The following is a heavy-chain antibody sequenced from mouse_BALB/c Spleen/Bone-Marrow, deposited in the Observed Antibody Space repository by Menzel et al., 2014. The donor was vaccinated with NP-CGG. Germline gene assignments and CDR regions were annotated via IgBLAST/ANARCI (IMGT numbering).Heavy chain of an antibody. J-gene: IGHJ2*01. D-gene: IGHD1-1*01. CDR1: GFTFTDYY. CDR3: ARDMGGLLFDS. CDR2: IRNKAYGYTT. Sequence: EVKLVESGGGLVQPGGSLRLSCATSGFTFTDYYMNWVRQPPGKALEWLVFIRNKAYGYTTEYSATVKGRFTISRGNSQNILYLQMNTLRAEDSATYYCARDMGGLLFDSWGQGTTLSVSS. V-gene: IGHV7-3*02.